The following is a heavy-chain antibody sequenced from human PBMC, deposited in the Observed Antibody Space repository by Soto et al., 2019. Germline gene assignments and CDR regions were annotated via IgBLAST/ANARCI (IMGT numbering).Heavy chain of an antibody. D-gene: IGHD2-2*01. CDR1: GGSISSYY. CDR3: ARDASTGYCSSTSCYRGGGMDV. Sequence: KASETLSLTCTVSGGSISSYYWSWIRQPPGKGLEWIGYIYYSGSTNYNPSLKSRVTISVDTSKNQFSLKLSSVTAADTAVYYCARDASTGYCSSTSCYRGGGMDVWGQGTTVTVSS. J-gene: IGHJ6*02. CDR2: IYYSGST. V-gene: IGHV4-59*01.